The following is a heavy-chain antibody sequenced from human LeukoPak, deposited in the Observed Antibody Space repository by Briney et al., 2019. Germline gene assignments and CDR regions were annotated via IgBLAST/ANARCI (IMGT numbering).Heavy chain of an antibody. V-gene: IGHV4-31*03. CDR1: GGSISSGGYY. CDR2: IYYSGST. CDR3: ARLSSRWYFSPDY. Sequence: SQTLSLTCTVSGGSISSGGYYWSWIRQHPGKGLEWIGYIYYSGSTYYNPSLKSRVTISVDTSKNQFSLNLSSVTAADTAVYYCARLSSRWYFSPDYWGQGTLVTVSS. D-gene: IGHD6-19*01. J-gene: IGHJ4*02.